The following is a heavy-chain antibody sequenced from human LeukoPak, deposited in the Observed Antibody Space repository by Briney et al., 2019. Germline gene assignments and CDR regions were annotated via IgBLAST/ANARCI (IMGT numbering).Heavy chain of an antibody. J-gene: IGHJ2*01. CDR2: ISAYNGNT. V-gene: IGHV1-18*01. CDR1: GYTFTSYG. Sequence: ASVEVSCKASGYTFTSYGISWVRQAPGQGLEWMGWISAYNGNTNYAQKLQGRVTMTTDTSTSTAYMELRSLRSDDTAVYYCARVGGYYPSHWYFDLWGRGTLVTVSS. D-gene: IGHD3-22*01. CDR3: ARVGGYYPSHWYFDL.